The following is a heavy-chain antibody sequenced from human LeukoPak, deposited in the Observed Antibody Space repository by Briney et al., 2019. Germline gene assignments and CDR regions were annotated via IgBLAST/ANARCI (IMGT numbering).Heavy chain of an antibody. J-gene: IGHJ6*04. CDR2: ISGSGGST. V-gene: IGHV3-23*01. CDR3: AKDLTPFLRTTIFGVGTSILQWDV. Sequence: PGGSLRLSCAASGFTVSSNYMSWVRQAPGKGLEWVSAISGSGGSTYYADSVKGRFTISRDNSKNTLYLQMNSLRAEDTAVYYCAKDLTPFLRTTIFGVGTSILQWDVWGKGTTVTVSS. CDR1: GFTVSSNY. D-gene: IGHD3-3*01.